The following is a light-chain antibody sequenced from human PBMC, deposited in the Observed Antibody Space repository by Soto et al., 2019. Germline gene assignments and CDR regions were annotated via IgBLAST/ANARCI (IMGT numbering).Light chain of an antibody. CDR1: QSVSSSY. V-gene: IGKV3-20*01. J-gene: IGKJ3*01. CDR3: QEYGSSGFT. Sequence: EIVLTQSPGTLSLSPGERATPSCRATQSVSSSYLAWDQQKPGQSPRLLIYGASSSATGIPGRFSGSGSGTDFTLTISRLEPEDFAVYYCQEYGSSGFTFGPGTKVDSK. CDR2: GAS.